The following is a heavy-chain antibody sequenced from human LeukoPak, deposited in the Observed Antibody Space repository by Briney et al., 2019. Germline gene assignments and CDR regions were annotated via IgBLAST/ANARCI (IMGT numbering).Heavy chain of an antibody. CDR3: AKRGDYSPLFNYYMDV. V-gene: IGHV3-23*01. J-gene: IGHJ6*03. CDR1: GFTFSSYA. Sequence: PGGSLRLSCAASGFTFSSYAMSWVRQAPGKGLEWVSAISGSGGSTYYADSVKGRFTISRDNSKNTLYLQMNSLRAEDTAVYYSAKRGDYSPLFNYYMDVWGKGTTVTVSS. D-gene: IGHD3-16*01. CDR2: ISGSGGST.